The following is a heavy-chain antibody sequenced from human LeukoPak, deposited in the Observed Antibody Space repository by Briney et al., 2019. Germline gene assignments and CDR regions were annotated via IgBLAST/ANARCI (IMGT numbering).Heavy chain of an antibody. V-gene: IGHV4-59*01. J-gene: IGHJ3*02. Sequence: SETLSLTCTVSGGSISSYYWSWIRQPPGKGLEWSGKIYNSGSTNYNHSLKSRVTISEDMSNNQFSLKLSSVTAADTAVYYCARALRLWGGNSGIAFDIWGQGTMVTVSS. CDR3: ARALRLWGGNSGIAFDI. D-gene: IGHD4-23*01. CDR1: GGSISSYY. CDR2: IYNSGST.